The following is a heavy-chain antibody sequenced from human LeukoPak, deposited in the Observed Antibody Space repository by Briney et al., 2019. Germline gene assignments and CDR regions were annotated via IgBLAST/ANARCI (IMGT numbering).Heavy chain of an antibody. CDR2: IIPIFGTA. CDR1: GGTFSSYA. D-gene: IGHD3-22*01. Sequence: ASVKVSCKASGGTFSSYAISWVRQAPGQELEWMGRIIPIFGTANYAQKFQGRVTITTDESTSTAYMELSSLRSEDTAVYYCASQGYDSSDYWGQGTLVTVSS. J-gene: IGHJ4*02. V-gene: IGHV1-69*05. CDR3: ASQGYDSSDY.